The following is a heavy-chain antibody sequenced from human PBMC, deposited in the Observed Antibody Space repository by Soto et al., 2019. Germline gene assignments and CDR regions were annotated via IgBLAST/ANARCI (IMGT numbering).Heavy chain of an antibody. V-gene: IGHV4-4*07. D-gene: IGHD3-3*01. J-gene: IGHJ4*02. CDR2: IYTSGST. Sequence: SETLSLTCTVSGGSISSYYWSWIRQPAGKGLEWIGRIYTSGSTNYNPSLESRVTMSVDTSKNQFSLKLSSVTAADTAVYYCAREAYDSLVEWVFDYWGQGTLVTAPQ. CDR3: AREAYDSLVEWVFDY. CDR1: GGSISSYY.